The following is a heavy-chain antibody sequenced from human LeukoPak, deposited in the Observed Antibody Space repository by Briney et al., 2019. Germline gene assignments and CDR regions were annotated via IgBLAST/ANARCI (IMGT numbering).Heavy chain of an antibody. CDR2: ISGSGSST. Sequence: PGGSLRLSCAASGLTFSGYAMNWVRQAPGKGLEWVSVISGSGSSTYYADSVEGRFTISRDNSMNTLYLQMNSPRAEDTAVYYCAKDRGSSSSDWYFDLWGRGTVVTVSS. CDR1: GLTFSGYA. V-gene: IGHV3-23*01. D-gene: IGHD6-6*01. CDR3: AKDRGSSSSDWYFDL. J-gene: IGHJ2*01.